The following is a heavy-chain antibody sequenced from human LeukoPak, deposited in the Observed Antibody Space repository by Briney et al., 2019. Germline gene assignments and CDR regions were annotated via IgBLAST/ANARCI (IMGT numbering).Heavy chain of an antibody. CDR3: AKRGNWNEGLGPDLDYYYMDV. CDR2: ISPNGGIT. CDR1: GFTFSSHG. V-gene: IGHV3-23*01. D-gene: IGHD1-1*01. J-gene: IGHJ6*03. Sequence: RGSLRLSCAASGFTFSSHGMNWVSQAPGKGLEWVSGISPNGGITYYTDSVKGRFTISRDNSKNTVSLQMNSLRAEDTAVYYCAKRGNWNEGLGPDLDYYYMDVWGKGTTVTISS.